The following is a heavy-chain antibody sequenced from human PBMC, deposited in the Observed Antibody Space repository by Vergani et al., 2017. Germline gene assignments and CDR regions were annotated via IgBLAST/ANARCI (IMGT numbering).Heavy chain of an antibody. CDR3: ARIRVNYYXSSGYYYYYYGMDV. CDR1: GFSLSTSGMC. D-gene: IGHD3-22*01. CDR2: IDWDDDK. J-gene: IGHJ6*02. Sequence: QVTLRESGPALVKPTQTLSLTCTFSGFSLSTSGMCVSWIRQPPGKALEWLARIDWDDDKYYSTSLKTRLTISKDTSKNQVVLTMTNMDPVDTATYYCARIRVNYYXSSGYYYYYYGMDVWGQGTTVTVSS. V-gene: IGHV2-70*15.